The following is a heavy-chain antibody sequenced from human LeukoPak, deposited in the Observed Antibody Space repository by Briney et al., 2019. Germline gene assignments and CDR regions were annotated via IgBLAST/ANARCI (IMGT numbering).Heavy chain of an antibody. D-gene: IGHD3-22*01. J-gene: IGHJ4*02. CDR3: ARDDSSGYYSTLFNY. Sequence: ASVKVSCKASGYTFTGYYMHWVRQAPGQGLEWMGIINPSGGSTSYAQKFQGRVTMTRDMSTSTVYMELSSLRSEDTAVYYCARDDSSGYYSTLFNYWGQGTLVTVSS. V-gene: IGHV1-46*01. CDR1: GYTFTGYY. CDR2: INPSGGST.